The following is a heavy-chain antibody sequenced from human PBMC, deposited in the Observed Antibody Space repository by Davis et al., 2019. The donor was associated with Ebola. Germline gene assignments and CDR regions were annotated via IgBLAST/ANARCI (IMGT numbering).Heavy chain of an antibody. CDR3: ARVHTYGRWDDWFDP. CDR2: INPNFGGK. D-gene: IGHD1-26*01. Sequence: AASVKVSCKASGYTFAAHYIHWVRQAPGQGLEWMGRINPNFGGKIYAQKFQDRVTLTIDTSINTAYMELDRLRSDDTAVYYCARVHTYGRWDDWFDPWGQGTLVTVSS. V-gene: IGHV1-2*06. J-gene: IGHJ5*02. CDR1: GYTFAAHY.